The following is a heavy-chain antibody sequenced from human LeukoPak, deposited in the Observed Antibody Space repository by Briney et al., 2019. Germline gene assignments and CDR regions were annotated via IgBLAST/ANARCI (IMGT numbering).Heavy chain of an antibody. CDR1: GGSISSSSYY. V-gene: IGHV4-39*07. D-gene: IGHD3/OR15-3a*01. Sequence: SETLSLTCTVSGGSISSSSYYWGWIRQPPGKGLEWIGSIYYSGSTYYNPSLKSRVTISVDTSKNQFSLKLSSVTAADTAVYYCARDGAYRDPWTPDPSYYFDYWGQGTLVTVSS. CDR2: IYYSGST. J-gene: IGHJ4*02. CDR3: ARDGAYRDPWTPDPSYYFDY.